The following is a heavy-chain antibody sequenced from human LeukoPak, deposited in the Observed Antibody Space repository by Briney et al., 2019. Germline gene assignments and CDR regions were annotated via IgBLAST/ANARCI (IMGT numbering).Heavy chain of an antibody. V-gene: IGHV3-23*01. D-gene: IGHD2-2*01. CDR2: ISGSGDRT. Sequence: NPGGSLRLSCAASGFTFSSYAMSWVRQAPGKGLEWVSAISGSGDRTYYTDSVKGRFTISRDNSNNTLYLQMNSPRAEDTALYYCARSRSGSASWALQIFDNWGQGTLVTVSS. CDR3: ARSRSGSASWALQIFDN. CDR1: GFTFSSYA. J-gene: IGHJ4*02.